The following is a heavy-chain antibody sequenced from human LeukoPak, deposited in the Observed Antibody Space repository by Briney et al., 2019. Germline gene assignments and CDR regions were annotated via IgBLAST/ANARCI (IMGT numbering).Heavy chain of an antibody. Sequence: SETLSLTCTVSGGSISSYYWSWIRQPPGNGLEWIGYIYYSGSTNYNPSLKSRVTISVDTSKNQFSLKLSSVTAADTAVYYCARFSGSYAGDAFDIWGQGTMVTVSS. CDR3: ARFSGSYAGDAFDI. D-gene: IGHD1-26*01. V-gene: IGHV4-59*01. CDR2: IYYSGST. J-gene: IGHJ3*02. CDR1: GGSISSYY.